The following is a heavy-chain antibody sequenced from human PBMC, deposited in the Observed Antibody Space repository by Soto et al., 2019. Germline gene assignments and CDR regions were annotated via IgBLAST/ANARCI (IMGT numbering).Heavy chain of an antibody. CDR3: ARQGTTLGVGMDWYLDL. V-gene: IGHV3-11*01. J-gene: IGHJ2*01. D-gene: IGHD3-3*01. Sequence: GGSLRLSCAASGFTFSDYYMSWVRQAPGKGVEWLAYISSSGSIIEFADSVKGRFTISRDNAKRSLFLQMNSLRAEDTAVYYCARQGTTLGVGMDWYLDLWGRGTLVTVSS. CDR2: ISSSGSII. CDR1: GFTFSDYY.